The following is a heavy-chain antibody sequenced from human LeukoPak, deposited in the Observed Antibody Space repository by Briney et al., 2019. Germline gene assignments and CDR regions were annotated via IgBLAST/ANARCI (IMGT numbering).Heavy chain of an antibody. V-gene: IGHV3-30-3*01. CDR2: ISYDGSTK. CDR3: AREAGYCSSSSCYSIYSDY. Sequence: GGSLRLSCAASGFTFSSYAMHWVRQAPGKGLEWVAVISYDGSTKYYADSVKDRFTISRGNSKNTLYLQMNSLRAEDTAVYYWAREAGYCSSSSCYSIYSDYWGQGTLVTVS. CDR1: GFTFSSYA. D-gene: IGHD2-2*01. J-gene: IGHJ4*02.